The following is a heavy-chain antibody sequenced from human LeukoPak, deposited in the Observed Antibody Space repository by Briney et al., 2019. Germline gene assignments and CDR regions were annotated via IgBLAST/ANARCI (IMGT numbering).Heavy chain of an antibody. Sequence: GASVKVSCKASGYTLTGSYMHWVRQAPGQGLEWMGWMNPNSGNTGYAQKFQGRVTMARNTSISTAYMELSSLRSEDTAVYYCARGPYGDAPDYWGQGTLVTVSS. D-gene: IGHD4-17*01. CDR1: GYTLTGSY. J-gene: IGHJ4*02. V-gene: IGHV1-8*02. CDR2: MNPNSGNT. CDR3: ARGPYGDAPDY.